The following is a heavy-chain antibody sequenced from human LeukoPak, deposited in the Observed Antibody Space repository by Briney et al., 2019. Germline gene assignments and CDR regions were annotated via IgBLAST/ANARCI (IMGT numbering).Heavy chain of an antibody. V-gene: IGHV2-70*11. CDR2: IDWDDDK. Sequence: RESGPTLVNPTQTLTLTCTFSGFSLSTSGMCVSWIRQPPGKALEWLARIDWDDDKYYSTSLKTRLTISKDTSKNQVVLTMTNMDPVDTATYYCARIRQGVYSYSFDYWGQGTLVTVSS. CDR1: GFSLSTSGMC. CDR3: ARIRQGVYSYSFDY. J-gene: IGHJ4*02. D-gene: IGHD5-18*01.